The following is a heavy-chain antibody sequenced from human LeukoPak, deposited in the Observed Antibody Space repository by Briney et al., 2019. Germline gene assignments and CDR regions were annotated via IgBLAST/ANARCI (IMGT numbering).Heavy chain of an antibody. CDR3: ARRLTQYDCFDP. Sequence: SETLSLTCTVSGGSISSYYWSWIRQPPGKGLEWIGYIYYSGSTNYNPSLKSRVTISVDTSKNQFSLHLNSVTPEDTAVYYCARRLTQYDCFDPWGQGILVTVSS. D-gene: IGHD2-2*01. V-gene: IGHV4-59*12. CDR2: IYYSGST. CDR1: GGSISSYY. J-gene: IGHJ5*02.